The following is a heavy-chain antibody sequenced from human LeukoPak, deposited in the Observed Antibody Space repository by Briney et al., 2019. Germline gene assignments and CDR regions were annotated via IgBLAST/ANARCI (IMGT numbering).Heavy chain of an antibody. V-gene: IGHV3-7*01. Sequence: GGSLRLSCAASGFTFSSDWTSWVRQAPGKGLEWVANIKQDGREKYYVDSVKGRFTISRENAKNSLYLQMNSLRAEDTAVYYCARGGSYDSSGYYHYYFDYWGQGTLVTVSS. J-gene: IGHJ4*02. CDR2: IKQDGREK. CDR1: GFTFSSDW. CDR3: ARGGSYDSSGYYHYYFDY. D-gene: IGHD3-22*01.